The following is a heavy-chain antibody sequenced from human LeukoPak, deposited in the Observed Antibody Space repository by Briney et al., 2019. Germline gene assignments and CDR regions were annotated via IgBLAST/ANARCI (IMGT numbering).Heavy chain of an antibody. CDR2: IIPIFGTA. D-gene: IGHD2-8*01. J-gene: IGHJ6*03. V-gene: IGHV1-69*06. CDR3: ARDPGRDCTNGVCFSHMDV. Sequence: SVKVSCKASGGTFSSYAISWVRQAPGQGLEWMGGIIPIFGTANYAQKFQGRVTITADKSTSTAYMELSSLRSEDTAVYYCARDPGRDCTNGVCFSHMDVWGKGTTVTVSS. CDR1: GGTFSSYA.